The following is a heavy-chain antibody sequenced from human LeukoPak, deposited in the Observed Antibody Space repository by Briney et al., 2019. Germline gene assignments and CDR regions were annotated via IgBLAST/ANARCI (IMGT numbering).Heavy chain of an antibody. J-gene: IGHJ5*02. D-gene: IGHD2-15*01. Sequence: PGGSLRLSCAASGFTFSSYGMHWVRQAPGEGLEWVAFIRYDGSNKYYADSVKGRFTISRDNSKNTLYLQMNSLRAEDTSVCYCAKDFGQYCRGGSCYNWFDPWGQGTLVTVSS. CDR1: GFTFSSYG. V-gene: IGHV3-30*02. CDR2: IRYDGSNK. CDR3: AKDFGQYCRGGSCYNWFDP.